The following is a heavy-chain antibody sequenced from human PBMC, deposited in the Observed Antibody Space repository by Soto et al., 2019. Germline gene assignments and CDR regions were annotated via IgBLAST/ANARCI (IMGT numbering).Heavy chain of an antibody. CDR2: IYYSGST. D-gene: IGHD3-3*01. Sequence: SETLSHTCTGSGGSTSSGSYYWGWIRQPPGKGLEWIGSIYYSGSTYYNPSLKSRVTISVDTSKNQFSLKLSSVTAADTAVYYCCITIFGVVIKDDYGMDVWGQGTTVT. V-gene: IGHV4-39*01. CDR3: CITIFGVVIKDDYGMDV. CDR1: GGSTSSGSYY. J-gene: IGHJ6*02.